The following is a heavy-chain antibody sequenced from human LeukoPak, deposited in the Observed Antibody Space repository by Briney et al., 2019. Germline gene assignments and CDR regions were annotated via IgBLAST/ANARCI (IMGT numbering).Heavy chain of an antibody. J-gene: IGHJ3*01. Sequence: GGSLRLSCAASGFTFSDSAMSWVRQAPGKGLEWVSLISFSGGSTYYADSAKGRFTISRDNSKDTLYLQMNSLRAEDTATYYCARDIQLSTWGLGTMVTVSS. CDR2: ISFSGGST. V-gene: IGHV3-23*01. CDR1: GFTFSDSA. CDR3: ARDIQLST. D-gene: IGHD5-24*01.